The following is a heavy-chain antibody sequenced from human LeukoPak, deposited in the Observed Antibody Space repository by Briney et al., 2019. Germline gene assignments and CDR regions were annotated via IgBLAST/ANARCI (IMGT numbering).Heavy chain of an antibody. D-gene: IGHD4-11*01. J-gene: IGHJ4*02. Sequence: PSETLSLTCTVSGVSISSYYWSWIRQPPGKGLEWIGYIYYSGSTNYNPSLKSRVTISVDTSKNQFSLKLSSVTAADTAVYYCARGDTMTTAGLDYWGQGTLVTVSS. CDR3: ARGDTMTTAGLDY. V-gene: IGHV4-59*01. CDR1: GVSISSYY. CDR2: IYYSGST.